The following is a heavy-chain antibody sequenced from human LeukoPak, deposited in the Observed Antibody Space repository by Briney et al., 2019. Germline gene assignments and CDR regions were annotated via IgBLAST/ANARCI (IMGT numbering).Heavy chain of an antibody. CDR3: AKSELWLGVEAFDI. V-gene: IGHV3-23*01. J-gene: IGHJ3*02. D-gene: IGHD3-10*01. CDR2: ISGSGGST. Sequence: GGSLRLSCAASGFSVRSNYMSWVRQAPGKGLEWVSAISGSGGSTYYADSVKGRFTISRDNSKNTLYLQMNSLRAEDTAVYYCAKSELWLGVEAFDIWGQGTMVTVSS. CDR1: GFSVRSNY.